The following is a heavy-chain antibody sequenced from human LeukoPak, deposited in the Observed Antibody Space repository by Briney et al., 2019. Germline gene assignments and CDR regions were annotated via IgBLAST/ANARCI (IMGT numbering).Heavy chain of an antibody. CDR1: GFTFTRYW. J-gene: IGHJ4*02. D-gene: IGHD6-6*01. Sequence: GSLRLSCATSGFTFTRYWMSWIRQAPGKGLEWVDNIKQDGSQQYYLDSVEGRFTISRDNAKNSLYLQMNNLRAEDTAVYYCSNGIYSSSYWGQGTLVTVSS. CDR2: IKQDGSQQ. CDR3: SNGIYSSSY. V-gene: IGHV3-7*01.